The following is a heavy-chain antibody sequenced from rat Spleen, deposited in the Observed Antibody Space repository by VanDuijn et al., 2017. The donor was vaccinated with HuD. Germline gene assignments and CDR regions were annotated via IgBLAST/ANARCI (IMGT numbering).Heavy chain of an antibody. CDR1: GFIFSKYD. Sequence: EVHLVESGGGLVQPGRSLKLSCAASGFIFSKYDMVWVRQTPTKGLEWVATISTGGGNTYYRDSVEGRFTISRANAKDILYLQMDSLRSEDTATYYCARYGYTTDSLNWFAYWGQGTLVTVTS. J-gene: IGHJ3*01. CDR3: ARYGYTTDSLNWFAY. CDR2: ISTGGGNT. D-gene: IGHD1-9*01. V-gene: IGHV5S14*01.